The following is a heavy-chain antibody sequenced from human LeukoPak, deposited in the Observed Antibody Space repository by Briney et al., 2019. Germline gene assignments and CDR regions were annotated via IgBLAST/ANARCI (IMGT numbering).Heavy chain of an antibody. CDR1: GFTFDDYA. V-gene: IGHV3-43*02. CDR3: AKVRPTRFVESSGWLELGY. CDR2: ISGDGSRT. J-gene: IGHJ4*02. D-gene: IGHD6-19*01. Sequence: QPGGSLRLSCAASGFTFDDYAMHWVRQAPGKGLEWVSLISGDGSRTYYADSVKGRITISRDNSKNSLYLQMNSLRTEDTAFYYCAKVRPTRFVESSGWLELGYWGQGTLVTVSS.